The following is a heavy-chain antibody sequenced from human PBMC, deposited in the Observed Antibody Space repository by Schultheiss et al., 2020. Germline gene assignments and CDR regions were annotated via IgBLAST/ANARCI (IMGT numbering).Heavy chain of an antibody. CDR2: IYNSGSV. CDR1: GGSISSVTHY. J-gene: IGHJ6*02. CDR3: ARNIVVVPDHKNYYYYGMDV. V-gene: IGHV4-30-4*01. D-gene: IGHD2-21*01. Sequence: SETLSLTCTVSGGSISSVTHYWSWIRQSPGKGLEYIGYIYNSGSVYYSPFLKSRLTISLDTSKNQFSLKLTSVTAADTAVYYCARNIVVVPDHKNYYYYGMDVWGQGTTVTVSS.